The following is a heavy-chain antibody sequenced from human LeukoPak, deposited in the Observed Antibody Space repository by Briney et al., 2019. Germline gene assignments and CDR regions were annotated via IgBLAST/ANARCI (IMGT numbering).Heavy chain of an antibody. CDR1: GFTFRSYW. Sequence: GGSLRVSCAASGFTFRSYWMNWVRQAPGKGLEWVANIKQDGSESHFVDSVKGRFTISRDNAKNSLYMQMNSLRVEDTAVYYCARNWSPYDYWGQGTLVTVSS. J-gene: IGHJ4*02. CDR3: ARNWSPYDY. V-gene: IGHV3-7*01. CDR2: IKQDGSES.